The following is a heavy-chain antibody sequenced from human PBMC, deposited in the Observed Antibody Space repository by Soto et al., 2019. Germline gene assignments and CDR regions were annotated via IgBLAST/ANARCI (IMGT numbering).Heavy chain of an antibody. V-gene: IGHV3-30*18. CDR3: AKSDYSHFYFDY. Sequence: QVQVVESGGGVVQPGRSLRLSCAASGFAFSSYGFHWVRQAPGKGLEWVAVISYDGSKKIHADSVKGRFTISRDNSKNTVYLQMNSLRTDDTAVYYCAKSDYSHFYFDYWGQGTLVTVSP. CDR2: ISYDGSKK. J-gene: IGHJ4*02. D-gene: IGHD4-4*01. CDR1: GFAFSSYG.